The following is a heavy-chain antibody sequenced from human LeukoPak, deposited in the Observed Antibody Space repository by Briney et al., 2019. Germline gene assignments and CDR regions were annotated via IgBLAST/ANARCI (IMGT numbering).Heavy chain of an antibody. Sequence: PGRSLRLSCAVSGFTFDDYAMHWVRQAPGKGLEWVSAISGSGGSTYYADSVKGRFTISRDNSKNTLYLQMNSLRAEDTAVYYCATSYYPLTYFDSWGQGTLVTVSS. CDR1: GFTFDDYA. D-gene: IGHD3-10*01. CDR2: ISGSGGST. CDR3: ATSYYPLTYFDS. V-gene: IGHV3-23*01. J-gene: IGHJ4*01.